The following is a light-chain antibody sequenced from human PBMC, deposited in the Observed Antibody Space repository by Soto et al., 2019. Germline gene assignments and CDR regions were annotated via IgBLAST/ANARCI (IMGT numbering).Light chain of an antibody. V-gene: IGKV3-20*01. Sequence: ESELTQSPGTLSLSPGERATLSCRASQSVSSSYFAWYQQKPGQDPRLLIYGASSRATGIPDRFSGSGSGTDFTLTISRLEPNDFAVYYCHQYGRSLFTFGPGTKVDIK. J-gene: IGKJ3*01. CDR2: GAS. CDR3: HQYGRSLFT. CDR1: QSVSSSY.